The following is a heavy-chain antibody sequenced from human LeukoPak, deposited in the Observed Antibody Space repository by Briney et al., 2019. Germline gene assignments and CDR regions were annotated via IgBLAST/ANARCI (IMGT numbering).Heavy chain of an antibody. CDR2: IIGSGGNT. J-gene: IGHJ4*02. CDR3: ASHDSSGYYLYRHFCY. Sequence: GGSLRLSCAASGFTFSNYAMTWVRQAPGKGLEGVSSIIGSGGNTYQADSVKGRFTISRDNSKNTLYLQMSSLRAEDTAIYYCASHDSSGYYLYRHFCYWGQGALVTVSS. D-gene: IGHD3-22*01. V-gene: IGHV3-23*01. CDR1: GFTFSNYA.